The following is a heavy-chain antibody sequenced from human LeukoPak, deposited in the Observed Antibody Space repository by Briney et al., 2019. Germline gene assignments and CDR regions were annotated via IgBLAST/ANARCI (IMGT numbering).Heavy chain of an antibody. Sequence: PGGSLRLSCAASGFTFSSYGMSWVRQAPGKGLEYVSGISGSGGTTYYADSVKGRFTISRDNSKNTLYLQMHSLRAEDTALYYCAKDRSGYDYYGQYYFDSWGQGTLVTVSS. D-gene: IGHD5-12*01. CDR1: GFTFSSYG. CDR3: AKDRSGYDYYGQYYFDS. CDR2: ISGSGGTT. V-gene: IGHV3-23*01. J-gene: IGHJ4*02.